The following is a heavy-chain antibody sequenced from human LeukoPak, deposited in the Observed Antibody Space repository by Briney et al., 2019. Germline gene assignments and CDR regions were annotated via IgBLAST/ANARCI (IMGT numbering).Heavy chain of an antibody. D-gene: IGHD1-26*01. CDR3: ARVGATRDFDF. V-gene: IGHV4-59*01. CDR2: IYYSGST. J-gene: IGHJ4*02. Sequence: PSETLSLTCTVSGGSISSYYWSWIRQPPGKGLEWIGYIYYSGSTKYNPSLKSRVTISVDTSKNQFSLKLSSVTAADTAIYYCARVGATRDFDFWGQGTLVTVSS. CDR1: GGSISSYY.